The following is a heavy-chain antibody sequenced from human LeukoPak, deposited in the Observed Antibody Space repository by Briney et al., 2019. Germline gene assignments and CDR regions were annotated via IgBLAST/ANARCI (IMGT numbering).Heavy chain of an antibody. Sequence: GGALTLSCAASGFTFSSYNMNWVRQAPATGLEGAAAISESGSNTYYAASVKGRFTNSKDNSKNPLYLQMNTLRAEDTAVYYCAKGAKLRWFAPWGQGTLVTVSS. CDR3: AKGAKLRWFAP. D-gene: IGHD2-15*01. V-gene: IGHV3-23*01. J-gene: IGHJ5*02. CDR1: GFTFSSYN. CDR2: ISESGSNT.